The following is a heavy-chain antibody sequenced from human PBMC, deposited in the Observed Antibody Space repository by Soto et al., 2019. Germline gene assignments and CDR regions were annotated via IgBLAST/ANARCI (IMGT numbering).Heavy chain of an antibody. D-gene: IGHD2-2*01. Sequence: QVQLQESGPGLVKPSQTLSLTCTVSGGSISSGGYYWSWIRQHPGKGLEWIGYIYYSGSTYYNPSLKSGVTISVDTSKNQFSLKLSSVTAADTAVYSCARKGPAAISSGKHYFDYWGQGTLVTVSS. J-gene: IGHJ4*02. V-gene: IGHV4-31*03. CDR3: ARKGPAAISSGKHYFDY. CDR1: GGSISSGGYY. CDR2: IYYSGST.